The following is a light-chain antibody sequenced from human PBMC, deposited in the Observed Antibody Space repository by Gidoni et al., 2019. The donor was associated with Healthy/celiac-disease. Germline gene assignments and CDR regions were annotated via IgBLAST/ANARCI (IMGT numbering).Light chain of an antibody. Sequence: PATLSLAPGERATLSCRASQSVSSYLAWYQQKPGQAPRLLIYDASNRATGIPARFSGSGSGTDFTLTISSLEPEDFAVYYCQQRSNWPRTFGGGTKVEIK. V-gene: IGKV3-11*01. CDR3: QQRSNWPRT. J-gene: IGKJ4*01. CDR2: DAS. CDR1: QSVSSY.